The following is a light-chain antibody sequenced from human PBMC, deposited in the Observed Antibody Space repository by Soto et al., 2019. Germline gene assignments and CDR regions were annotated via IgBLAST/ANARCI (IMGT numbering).Light chain of an antibody. Sequence: EIVMTQSPATLSVSPGESATLTCRASQSVTNNLAWYQQKPGQAPRLLIHGASTRATGFPARFSGGGSGTEFTLTISSLQSEDFAVYYCQQYNNWPPTWTFGQGTKVDIK. J-gene: IGKJ1*01. CDR3: QQYNNWPPTWT. CDR1: QSVTNN. V-gene: IGKV3-15*01. CDR2: GAS.